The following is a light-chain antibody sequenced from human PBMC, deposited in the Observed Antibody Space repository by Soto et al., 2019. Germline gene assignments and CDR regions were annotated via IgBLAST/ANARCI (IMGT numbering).Light chain of an antibody. CDR1: QSFXIW. V-gene: IGKV1-5*01. J-gene: IGKJ1*01. Sequence: DIQVTQCPSTLSASLGDRVTITCRASQSFXIWFGWFQEKPGKAPKVLISXVSSLESGVPSRFSGSGFGTEFTLTISSLQPDDVATYYCQQYNAYWTFGQGTKVDI. CDR2: XVS. CDR3: QQYNAYWT.